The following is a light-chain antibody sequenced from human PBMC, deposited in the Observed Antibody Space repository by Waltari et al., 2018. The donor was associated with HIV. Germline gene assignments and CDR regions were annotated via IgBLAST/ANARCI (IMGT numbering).Light chain of an antibody. V-gene: IGKV3-15*01. J-gene: IGKJ1*01. CDR2: DAS. CDR3: QQYNKWPWT. CDR1: QSANRN. Sequence: EIVMTQSPDTLSVSSGARVTLSCRASQSANRNLAWYQQRPGQAPTLLIYDASARATGVPARFSGSESGTEFTLTITSLQSEDFAVYFCQQYNKWPWTFGQGTKVEIE.